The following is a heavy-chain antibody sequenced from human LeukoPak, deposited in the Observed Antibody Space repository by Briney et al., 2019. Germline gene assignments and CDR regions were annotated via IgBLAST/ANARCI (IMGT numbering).Heavy chain of an antibody. J-gene: IGHJ4*02. CDR3: AKVFYYYGSGSYYPASAFDY. V-gene: IGHV3-30*02. CDR2: IRYDGSNK. CDR1: GFTFSSYG. D-gene: IGHD3-10*01. Sequence: PGGSLRLSCAASGFTFSSYGMHWVRQAPGKGLEWVAFIRYDGSNKYYADSVKGRFTISRDNSKNTLYLQMHSLRAEDTAVYYCAKVFYYYGSGSYYPASAFDYWGQGTLVTVSS.